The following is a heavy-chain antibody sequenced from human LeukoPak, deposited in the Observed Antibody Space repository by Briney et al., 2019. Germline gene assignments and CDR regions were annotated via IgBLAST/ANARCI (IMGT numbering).Heavy chain of an antibody. J-gene: IGHJ4*02. CDR2: INPSGGST. V-gene: IGHV1-46*01. Sequence: ASVKVSCKASGYTFTSYYMHWVRQAPGQGLEWMGIINPSGGSTSYAQKFQGRVTMTRDTSTSTVYMELSSLRSEDTAVYYCARLGSSSWYFLGFDYWGQGTLVTVSS. CDR3: ARLGSSSWYFLGFDY. CDR1: GYTFTSYY. D-gene: IGHD6-13*01.